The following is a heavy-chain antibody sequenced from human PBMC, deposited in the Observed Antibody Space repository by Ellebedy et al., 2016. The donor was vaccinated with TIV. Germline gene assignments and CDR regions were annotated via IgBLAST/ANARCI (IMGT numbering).Heavy chain of an antibody. V-gene: IGHV4-59*08. CDR2: VYDTLGSS. J-gene: IGHJ4*02. CDR3: ARHAVVPTPGFEY. Sequence: ESLKISCTVSGSSISDYYWTWIRQPPGRGLEWIWFVYDTLGSSNYSPSLKSRVSISVDTSKSQISLRLKSVTAADTAVYYCARHAVVPTPGFEYWGPGALVTVSS. CDR1: GSSISDYY. D-gene: IGHD2-15*01.